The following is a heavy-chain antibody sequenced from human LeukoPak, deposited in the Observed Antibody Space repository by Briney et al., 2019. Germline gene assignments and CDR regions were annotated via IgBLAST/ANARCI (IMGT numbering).Heavy chain of an antibody. V-gene: IGHV3-21*01. CDR1: GFTFSSYS. J-gene: IGHJ4*02. D-gene: IGHD3-22*01. Sequence: PGGSLRLSCAASGFTFSSYSMNWVRQAPGKGLEWVSSISSSSSYIYYADSVKGRFTISRDNAKNSLYLQMNSLRAEDTAVYYCARVSNYDSSGYYYDYWGQGTLVSVSS. CDR3: ARVSNYDSSGYYYDY. CDR2: ISSSSSYI.